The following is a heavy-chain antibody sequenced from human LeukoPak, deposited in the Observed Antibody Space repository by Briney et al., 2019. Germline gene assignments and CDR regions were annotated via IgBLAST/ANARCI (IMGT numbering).Heavy chain of an antibody. V-gene: IGHV1-46*01. D-gene: IGHD2-15*01. Sequence: ASVKVSRKASGYTFTSYFILWVRRAPGQGLEWMGIINPSDDSTSYARRIQGRVTMTRDTSTSTVYMELSSLRSEDTAVYYCARVYCSRGNCYSPGDYWGQGTLVTVSS. CDR3: ARVYCSRGNCYSPGDY. CDR2: INPSDDST. J-gene: IGHJ4*02. CDR1: GYTFTSYF.